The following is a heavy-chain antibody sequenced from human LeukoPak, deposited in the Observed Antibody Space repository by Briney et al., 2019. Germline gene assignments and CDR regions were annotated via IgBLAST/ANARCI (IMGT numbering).Heavy chain of an antibody. CDR3: ARQGGDNGYYYFDF. CDR2: VYYSGST. CDR1: GGSIRSSHYY. Sequence: PSETLSLTCSASGGSIRSSHYYWGWIRQPPGQGLEWIASVYYSGSTYYTPSLRSRVTISIDTSKNQFSLKLTSVTAADTVVFYCARQGGDNGYYYFDFWGQGTLVTVSS. V-gene: IGHV4-39*01. J-gene: IGHJ4*02. D-gene: IGHD4-17*01.